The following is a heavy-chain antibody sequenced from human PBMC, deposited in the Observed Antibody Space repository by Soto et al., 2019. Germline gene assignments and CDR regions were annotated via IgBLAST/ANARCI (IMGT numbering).Heavy chain of an antibody. V-gene: IGHV6-1*01. CDR3: ARGQGLQQLVGGYFGL. J-gene: IGHJ2*01. Sequence: PSQTLSLTCAISGYRVSSNSAAWNWIRQSPSRGLEWLGRTYYRSKWYNDYAVSVKSRITINPDTSKNQFSLQLNSVTPEDTAVYYCARGQGLQQLVGGYFGLWGRGTLVTVSS. CDR2: TYYRSKWYN. CDR1: GYRVSSNSAA. D-gene: IGHD6-13*01.